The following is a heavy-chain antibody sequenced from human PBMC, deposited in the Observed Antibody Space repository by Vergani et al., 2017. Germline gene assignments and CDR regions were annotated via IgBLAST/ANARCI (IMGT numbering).Heavy chain of an antibody. CDR1: GYTFTSYY. Sequence: QVQLVQSGAEVKKPGASVKVSCKASGYTFTSYYMHWVRQAPGQGLEWLGIINPSGGSTSYAQKCQGRVTMTRDTSTSTVYMELSSLRSEDTAVYYCALIAAAGIFDYWGQGTLVTVSS. V-gene: IGHV1-46*01. D-gene: IGHD6-13*01. J-gene: IGHJ4*02. CDR2: INPSGGST. CDR3: ALIAAAGIFDY.